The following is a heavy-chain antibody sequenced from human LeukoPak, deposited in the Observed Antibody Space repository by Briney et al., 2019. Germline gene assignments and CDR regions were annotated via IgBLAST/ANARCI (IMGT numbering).Heavy chain of an antibody. CDR2: VSSSGSTI. D-gene: IGHD5-18*01. CDR3: ARDGKQPSRAFDI. V-gene: IGHV3-11*01. CDR1: GFTFSDYY. Sequence: GGSLRLSCAASGFTFSDYYMSWIRQAPGKGLEWVSYVSSSGSTIYYADSVKGRFTISRDNAKNSLYLQKNSLRAEDTAVYYCARDGKQPSRAFDIWGQGTMVTVSS. J-gene: IGHJ3*02.